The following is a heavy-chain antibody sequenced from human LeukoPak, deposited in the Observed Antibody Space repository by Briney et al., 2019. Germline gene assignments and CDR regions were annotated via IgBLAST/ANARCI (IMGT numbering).Heavy chain of an antibody. CDR3: ARGGVWCGELSGYFDY. J-gene: IGHJ4*02. CDR1: GGSISSYY. CDR2: IYYSGST. Sequence: PSETLSLTCTVSGGSISSYYWSWIRQPPGKGLEWIGYIYYSGSTNYNPSLKSRVTISVDTSKNQFSLKLSSVTAADTAVYYCARGGVWCGELSGYFDYWGQGTLVTVSS. V-gene: IGHV4-59*01. D-gene: IGHD3-10*01.